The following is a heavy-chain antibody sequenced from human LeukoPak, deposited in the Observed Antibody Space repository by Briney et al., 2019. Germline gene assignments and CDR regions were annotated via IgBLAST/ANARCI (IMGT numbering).Heavy chain of an antibody. CDR3: ARVRYYYGSGSSDQDYYYYYMDV. D-gene: IGHD3-10*01. CDR2: IYYSGST. Sequence: SETLSLTCTVSGGSISSYYWSWIRQPPGKGVEWIGYIYYSGSTNYNPSLKSRVTISVDTSKNQFSLKLSSVTAADTAVYYCARVRYYYGSGSSDQDYYYYYMDVWGKGTTVTISS. J-gene: IGHJ6*03. V-gene: IGHV4-59*01. CDR1: GGSISSYY.